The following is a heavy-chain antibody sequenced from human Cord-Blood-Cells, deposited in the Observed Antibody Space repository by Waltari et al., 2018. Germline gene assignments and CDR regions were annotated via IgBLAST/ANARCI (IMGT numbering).Heavy chain of an antibody. CDR1: GYTFTGYY. V-gene: IGHV1-2*02. Sequence: QVQLVQSGAEVKKPGASVKVSCKASGYTFTGYYMHWVRQAPGQGLEWMGWINPNSGGKNYAQKFQGRVTMTRDTSISTAYMELSRLRSDDTAVYYCARGVLGLYYFDYWGQGTLVTVSS. CDR3: ARGVLGLYYFDY. D-gene: IGHD7-27*01. CDR2: INPNSGGK. J-gene: IGHJ4*02.